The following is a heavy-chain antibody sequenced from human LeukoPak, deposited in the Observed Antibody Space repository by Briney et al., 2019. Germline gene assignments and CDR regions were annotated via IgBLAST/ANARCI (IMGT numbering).Heavy chain of an antibody. D-gene: IGHD3-16*02. CDR3: ARDYPWFDS. CDR1: GGSISSYY. V-gene: IGHV4-59*01. J-gene: IGHJ5*01. Sequence: SETLSLTCTVSGGSISSYYWSWIRQPPEKRLEWIGYIYASGSTNYNPSLRSRVTISVDTSKNQLSLRLNSVTPADTAVYFCARDYPWFDSWGQGTLVTVSS. CDR2: IYASGST.